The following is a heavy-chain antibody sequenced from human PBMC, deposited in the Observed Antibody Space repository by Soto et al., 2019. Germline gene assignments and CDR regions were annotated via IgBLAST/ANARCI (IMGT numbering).Heavy chain of an antibody. V-gene: IGHV1-18*01. D-gene: IGHD3-3*01. J-gene: IGHJ4*02. CDR3: ARDRTIFGVVTNDY. Sequence: ASVKVSCKASGYTFTSYGISWVRQAPGQGLEWMGWISAYNGNTNYAQKLQGRVTMTTDTSTSTPYMELRSLRSDDTAVFYCARDRTIFGVVTNDYWGQGTLVTVSS. CDR1: GYTFTSYG. CDR2: ISAYNGNT.